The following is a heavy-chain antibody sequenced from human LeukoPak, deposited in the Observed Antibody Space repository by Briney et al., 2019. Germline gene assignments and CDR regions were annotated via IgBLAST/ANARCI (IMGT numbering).Heavy chain of an antibody. Sequence: GGSLRLSCAASGFTFSSYGMRWVRQAPGKGLEWVAVIWYDGSNKYYADSVKGRFTISRDNSKNTLYLQMNSLRAEDTAVYYCASGDYYGSGSYYNGENYWGQGTLVTVSS. CDR2: IWYDGSNK. V-gene: IGHV3-33*01. CDR1: GFTFSSYG. J-gene: IGHJ4*02. CDR3: ASGDYYGSGSYYNGENY. D-gene: IGHD3-10*01.